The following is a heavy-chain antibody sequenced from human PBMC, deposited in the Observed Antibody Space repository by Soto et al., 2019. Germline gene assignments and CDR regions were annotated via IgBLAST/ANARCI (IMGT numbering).Heavy chain of an antibody. Sequence: ASVKVSCKASGYTFTSYGISWVRQAPGQGLEWMGWISAYNGNTNYAQKLQGRVTMTTDTSTSTAYMELRSLRPDDTAVYYCARRGQYCGGDCYADYWGQGTLVTVSS. J-gene: IGHJ4*02. CDR3: ARRGQYCGGDCYADY. CDR2: ISAYNGNT. D-gene: IGHD2-21*02. V-gene: IGHV1-18*01. CDR1: GYTFTSYG.